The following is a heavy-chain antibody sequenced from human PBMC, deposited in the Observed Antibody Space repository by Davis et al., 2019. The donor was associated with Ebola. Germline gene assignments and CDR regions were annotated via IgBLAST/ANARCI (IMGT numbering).Heavy chain of an antibody. J-gene: IGHJ4*02. CDR2: VSETGENT. CDR1: GLTFNTYA. CDR3: ATRYSANTGPLRY. V-gene: IGHV3-23*01. Sequence: PGGSLRLSCAASGLTFNTYAMSWVRQTPGKGLEWVSGVSETGENTYYADSVKGRFTISRDNSKNTLYLQMNSLRAEDPAVYYCATRYSANTGPLRYWGQGTLVTVSS. D-gene: IGHD4/OR15-4a*01.